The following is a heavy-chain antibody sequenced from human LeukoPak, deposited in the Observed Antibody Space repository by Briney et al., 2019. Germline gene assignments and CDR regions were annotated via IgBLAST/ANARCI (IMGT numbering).Heavy chain of an antibody. Sequence: GGSLRLSCADSGFTFSSYDMHWVRQATGKGLEWVSAIGTAGDTYYPGSVKGRFTISRENAKNSLYLQMNSLRAGDTAVYYCARASSIGYCSSTSCRDGMDVWGQGTTVTVSS. D-gene: IGHD2-2*01. CDR3: ARASSIGYCSSTSCRDGMDV. CDR2: IGTAGDT. J-gene: IGHJ6*02. CDR1: GFTFSSYD. V-gene: IGHV3-13*01.